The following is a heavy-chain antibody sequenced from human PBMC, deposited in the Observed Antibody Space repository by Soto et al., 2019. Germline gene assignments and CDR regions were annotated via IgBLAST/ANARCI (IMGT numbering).Heavy chain of an antibody. V-gene: IGHV4-39*01. CDR3: ARAAGTRILAYYFDY. J-gene: IGHJ4*02. D-gene: IGHD6-13*01. CDR2: IYYSGST. CDR1: GGSISSSSYY. Sequence: QLQLQESGPGLVKPSETLSLTCTVSGGSISSSSYYWGWIRQPPGKGLEWIGSIYYSGSTYYNPSLKSRVTISVDTSKNQFSLKLSSVTAADTAVYYCARAAGTRILAYYFDYWGQGTLVTVSS.